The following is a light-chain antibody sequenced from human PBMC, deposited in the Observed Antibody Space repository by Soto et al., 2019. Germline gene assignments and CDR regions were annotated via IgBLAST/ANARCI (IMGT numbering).Light chain of an antibody. J-gene: IGKJ1*01. Sequence: EIVLTQSPGTLSLSPGERASLSCRASQSVDSGYLAWYQQKPGQAPRLLIYGASSRATGTPDRFSGSGSGTEFTLTISSLEPEDFAMYYCQQYGRSPRTFGQGTKVAIK. CDR1: QSVDSGY. V-gene: IGKV3-20*01. CDR3: QQYGRSPRT. CDR2: GAS.